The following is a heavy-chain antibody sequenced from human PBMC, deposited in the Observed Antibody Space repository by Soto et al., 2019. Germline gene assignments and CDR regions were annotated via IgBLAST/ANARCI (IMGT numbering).Heavy chain of an antibody. CDR3: ARGWGLDL. V-gene: IGHV3-7*04. J-gene: IGHJ5*02. CDR1: GFTFNSYW. Sequence: EVQLLESGGGLVQPGGSLRLSCAASGFTFNSYWMTWVRQAPGKGLEWVANIKQDGSEKYYVDSVKGRFTISRDNAKNSLYLQMNSLRAEDTAVYYCARGWGLDLWGQGTLVTVSS. D-gene: IGHD1-26*01. CDR2: IKQDGSEK.